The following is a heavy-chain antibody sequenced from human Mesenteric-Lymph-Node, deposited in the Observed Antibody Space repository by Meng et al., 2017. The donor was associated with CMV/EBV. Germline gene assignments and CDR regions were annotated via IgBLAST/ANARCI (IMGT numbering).Heavy chain of an antibody. CDR1: GGSITSSSYY. Sequence: GSLRLSCTVSGGSITSSSYYWGWIRQPPGKGLEWIGYIHYSGTTKYNSSLKSRVTISVDTSKNQFSLNLNSVTAADTAVYYCARVGAFDWSIFDYWGQGTLVTVSS. CDR2: IHYSGTT. V-gene: IGHV4-61*05. J-gene: IGHJ4*02. D-gene: IGHD3-9*01. CDR3: ARVGAFDWSIFDY.